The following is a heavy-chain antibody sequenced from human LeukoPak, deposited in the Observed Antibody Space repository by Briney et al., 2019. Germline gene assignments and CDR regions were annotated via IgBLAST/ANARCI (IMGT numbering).Heavy chain of an antibody. V-gene: IGHV4-4*08. CDR2: IYTSGST. CDR3: AREGSPPLSWFDP. J-gene: IGHJ5*02. D-gene: IGHD2-15*01. CDR1: GGSISSYY. Sequence: SETLSLTCTVSGGSISSYYWSWIRQPPGKGLEWIGRIYTSGSTNYNPSLKSRVTISVDTSKNQFSLKLSSVTAADTAVYYCAREGSPPLSWFDPWGQGTLVTVSS.